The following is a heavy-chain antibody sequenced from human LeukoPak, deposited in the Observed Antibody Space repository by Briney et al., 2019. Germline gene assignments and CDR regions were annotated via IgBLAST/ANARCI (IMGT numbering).Heavy chain of an antibody. V-gene: IGHV3-30*02. Sequence: PGGSLRLSCAASGFTFSSYGMHWVRQAPGKGLEWVAFIRYDGSNKYYAASVKGRFTISRDNSKNTLYLQMNSLRAEDTAVYYCAKLNSNWFDPWGQGTLVTVSS. CDR2: IRYDGSNK. CDR1: GFTFSSYG. J-gene: IGHJ5*02. CDR3: AKLNSNWFDP.